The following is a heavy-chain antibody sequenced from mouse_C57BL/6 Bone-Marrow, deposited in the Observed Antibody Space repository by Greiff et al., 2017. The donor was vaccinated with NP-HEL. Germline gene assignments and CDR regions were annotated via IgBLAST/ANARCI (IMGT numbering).Heavy chain of an antibody. CDR2: IRSKSNNYAT. J-gene: IGHJ3*01. D-gene: IGHD2-5*01. CDR1: GFSFNTYA. V-gene: IGHV10-1*01. Sequence: DVKLVESGGGLVQPQGSLKLSCAASGFSFNTYAMNWVRPAPGKGLEWVARIRSKSNNYATYYADSVKDRFTISRDDSESMLYLQMNNLKTEDTAMYYCVSPLYYSNYVGAYWGQGTLVTVSA. CDR3: VSPLYYSNYVGAY.